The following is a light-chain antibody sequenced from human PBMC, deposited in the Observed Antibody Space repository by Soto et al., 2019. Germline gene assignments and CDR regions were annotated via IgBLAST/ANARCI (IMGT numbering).Light chain of an antibody. V-gene: IGKV1-17*03. J-gene: IGKJ5*01. CDR3: LQHNSYPPT. CDR1: QGISNY. CDR2: GAS. Sequence: DIQRSHSPSAMSASVLYRVTITFLASQGISNYLAWFQQKPGKVPKRLIYGASSLQSGVPSRFSGTGSGTEFTLTISSLQPEDFATYYCLQHNSYPPTFGQGTRLEIK.